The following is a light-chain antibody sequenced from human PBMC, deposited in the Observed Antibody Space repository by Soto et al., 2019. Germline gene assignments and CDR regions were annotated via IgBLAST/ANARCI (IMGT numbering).Light chain of an antibody. Sequence: EIVLTQSPGTLSLSAGDRATLSCRARQSVSSNYLAWYQQKPGQTPRLLIYGASSRATGIPDRFSGSGSGTDFTLTISRLEPEDFAVYYCQQSGSSPWTFGQGTKVEIK. J-gene: IGKJ1*01. V-gene: IGKV3-20*01. CDR1: QSVSSNY. CDR2: GAS. CDR3: QQSGSSPWT.